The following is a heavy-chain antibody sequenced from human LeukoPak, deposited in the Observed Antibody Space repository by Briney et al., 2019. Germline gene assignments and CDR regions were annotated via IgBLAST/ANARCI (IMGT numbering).Heavy chain of an antibody. J-gene: IGHJ4*02. Sequence: PGRSLRLSCAASGFTFSSYAMSWVRQAPGKGLESVSAISGSGGSTYYADSVKGRFTISRDNSKNTLYLQMNSLRAEDTAVYYCAKDDYGSGSYYSDYWGQGTLVTVSS. CDR2: ISGSGGST. D-gene: IGHD3-10*01. CDR3: AKDDYGSGSYYSDY. V-gene: IGHV3-23*01. CDR1: GFTFSSYA.